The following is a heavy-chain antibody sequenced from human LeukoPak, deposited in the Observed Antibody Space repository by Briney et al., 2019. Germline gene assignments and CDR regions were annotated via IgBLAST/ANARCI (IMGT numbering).Heavy chain of an antibody. V-gene: IGHV4-34*01. J-gene: IGHJ3*02. Sequence: SETLSLTCAVYGGSLSDYYWSWIRQSPGKGLEWIGEISHRGRTYYNLSLKSRVTISVDPSKNQFSLKVISVTAADAAVYYCAREGTYDILTGYSTSFDSFDIWGQGKMVTVSS. CDR2: ISHRGRT. CDR3: AREGTYDILTGYSTSFDSFDI. CDR1: GGSLSDYY. D-gene: IGHD3-9*01.